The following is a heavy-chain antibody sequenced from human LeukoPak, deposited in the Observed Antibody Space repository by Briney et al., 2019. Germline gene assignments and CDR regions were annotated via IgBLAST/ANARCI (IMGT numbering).Heavy chain of an antibody. CDR1: GFTFSSYE. Sequence: GGSLRLSCAASGFTFSSYEMNWVRQAPGKGLEWVSYISSSGSTIYYADSVKGRFTISRDNAKNSVYLQMNSLRAEDTAVYYCVRERGLLFDYWGQGTLVTVSS. CDR2: ISSSGSTI. CDR3: VRERGLLFDY. V-gene: IGHV3-48*03. D-gene: IGHD3-10*01. J-gene: IGHJ4*02.